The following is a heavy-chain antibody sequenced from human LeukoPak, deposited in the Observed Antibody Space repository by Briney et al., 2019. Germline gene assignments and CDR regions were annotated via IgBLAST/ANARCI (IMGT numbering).Heavy chain of an antibody. CDR1: GFTFSSYS. CDR2: ISSSSSTI. D-gene: IGHD1-26*01. J-gene: IGHJ3*02. Sequence: PGGSLRLSCAASGFTFSSYSMNWVRQAPGKGLEWVSYISSSSSTIYYADSVKGRFTISRDNAKNSLYLQMNSLRAEDTAVYYCARDLAFSGSYPGSDAFDIWGQGTMVTVSS. V-gene: IGHV3-48*01. CDR3: ARDLAFSGSYPGSDAFDI.